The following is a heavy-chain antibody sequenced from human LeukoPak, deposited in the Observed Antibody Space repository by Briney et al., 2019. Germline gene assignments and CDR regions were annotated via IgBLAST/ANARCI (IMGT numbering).Heavy chain of an antibody. Sequence: GGSLRLSCAASGFTLSRYWMHWVRQVPGKGLVWVSRIEPDGSRITYADSLKGRFTMSRDNAKNTLYLQMNSLRAEDTAVYYCAKDRDTAMALFDYWGQGTLVTVSS. CDR3: AKDRDTAMALFDY. V-gene: IGHV3-74*01. J-gene: IGHJ4*02. CDR1: GFTLSRYW. D-gene: IGHD5-18*01. CDR2: IEPDGSRI.